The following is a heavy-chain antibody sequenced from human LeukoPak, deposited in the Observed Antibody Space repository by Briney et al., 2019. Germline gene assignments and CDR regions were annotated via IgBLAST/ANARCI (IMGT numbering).Heavy chain of an antibody. CDR3: TRGSFDM. J-gene: IGHJ3*02. V-gene: IGHV3-23*01. CDR2: INTGETT. D-gene: IGHD3-16*01. Sequence: GGSLRLSCAASGFTFARHAMSWVRQAPGKGLEWVSNINTGETTSYADSVKGRFTISRDFFNNTLFLQMNSLRDEDTAVYYCTRGSFDMWGLGTMVTVS. CDR1: GFTFARHA.